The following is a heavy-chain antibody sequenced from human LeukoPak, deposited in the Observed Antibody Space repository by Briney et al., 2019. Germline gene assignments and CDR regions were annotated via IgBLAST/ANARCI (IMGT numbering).Heavy chain of an antibody. CDR3: ARVRPLANYYDSSGYFDY. Sequence: ASETLSLTCTVSGGSISSSSYYWGWIRQPPGKGLEWIGSIYYSGSTYYNPSLKSRVTISVDTSKNQFSLKLSSVTAADTAVYYCARVRPLANYYDSSGYFDYWGQGTLVTVSS. J-gene: IGHJ4*02. CDR1: GGSISSSSYY. V-gene: IGHV4-39*01. D-gene: IGHD3-22*01. CDR2: IYYSGST.